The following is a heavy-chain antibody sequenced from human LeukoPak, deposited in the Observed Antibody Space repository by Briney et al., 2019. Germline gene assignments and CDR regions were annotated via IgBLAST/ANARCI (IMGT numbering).Heavy chain of an antibody. Sequence: PSETLSLTCTVSGGSISSVAYYWGWIRQPPGKGLDWIGSIYYSGSTYYNPSLKSRVTISVDTSKNQFSLKLSSVTAADTAVYYCARRVMGATNYFDYWGQGTLVSVSA. J-gene: IGHJ4*02. V-gene: IGHV4-39*01. CDR2: IYYSGST. CDR3: ARRVMGATNYFDY. D-gene: IGHD1-26*01. CDR1: GGSISSVAYY.